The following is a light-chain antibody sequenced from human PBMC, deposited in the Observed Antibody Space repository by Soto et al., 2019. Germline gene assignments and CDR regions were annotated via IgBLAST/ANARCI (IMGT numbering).Light chain of an antibody. CDR2: AAP. Sequence: DIQMTQSPSSLSASVGDRVTITCRASQGISNYLAWYQQKPGKVPKLLIYAAPTSQSGVPSRFSGSGSGTAFPITTTSLQPQDVATYYGRKYNRASPFTFGPGTKVDI. V-gene: IGKV1-27*01. CDR1: QGISNY. CDR3: RKYNRASPFT. J-gene: IGKJ3*01.